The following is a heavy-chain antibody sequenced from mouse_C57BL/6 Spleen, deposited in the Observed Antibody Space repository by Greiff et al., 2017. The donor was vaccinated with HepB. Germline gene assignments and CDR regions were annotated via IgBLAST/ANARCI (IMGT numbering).Heavy chain of an antibody. CDR2: IHPNSGST. J-gene: IGHJ4*01. V-gene: IGHV1-64*01. CDR3: ASWATVVATKGYYAMDY. CDR1: GYTFTSYW. D-gene: IGHD1-1*01. Sequence: VQLQQPGAELVKPGASVKLSCKASGYTFTSYWMHWVKQRPGQGLEWIGMIHPNSGSTNYNEKFKSKATLTVDKSSSTAYMQLSSLTSEDSAVYYCASWATVVATKGYYAMDYWGQGTSVTVSS.